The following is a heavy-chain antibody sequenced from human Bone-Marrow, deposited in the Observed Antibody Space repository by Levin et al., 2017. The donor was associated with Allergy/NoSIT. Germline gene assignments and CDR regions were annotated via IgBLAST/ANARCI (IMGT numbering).Heavy chain of an antibody. V-gene: IGHV3-23*01. CDR1: GFTFSSYA. J-gene: IGHJ4*02. CDR3: AKDTTMIVVRYFDY. D-gene: IGHD3-22*01. CDR2: ISGSGGST. Sequence: GGSLRLSCAASGFTFSSYAMSWVRQAPGKGLEWVSAISGSGGSTYYADSVKGRFTISSDNSRNTLYLQMNSLRAEDTAVYYCAKDTTMIVVRYFDYWGQGTLVTVSS.